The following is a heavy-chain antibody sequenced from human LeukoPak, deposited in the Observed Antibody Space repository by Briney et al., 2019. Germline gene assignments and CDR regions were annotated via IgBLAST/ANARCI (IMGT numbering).Heavy chain of an antibody. CDR1: GGSFSGYY. CDR2: INHSGST. Sequence: SETLSLTCAVYGGSFSGYYWSWIRQPPGKGLEWIGEINHSGSTNYNPSLKSRVTISVDTSKNQFSLKLSSVTAADTAVYYCARGYDILTGYYSDAFDIWGQGTMVTVSS. CDR3: ARGYDILTGYYSDAFDI. D-gene: IGHD3-9*01. J-gene: IGHJ3*02. V-gene: IGHV4-34*01.